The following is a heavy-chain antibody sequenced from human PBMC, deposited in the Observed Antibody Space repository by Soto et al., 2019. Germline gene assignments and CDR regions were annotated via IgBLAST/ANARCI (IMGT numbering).Heavy chain of an antibody. D-gene: IGHD1-7*01. CDR2: IIPIFGTA. Sequence: SVKVSCKASGGTFSSYAISWVRQAPGQGLEWMGGIIPIFGTANYAQKFQGRVTITADESTSTAYMELSSLRSEDTAVYHCARDPSYNWNYSFRPDDAFDIWGQGTMVTVSS. CDR1: GGTFSSYA. CDR3: ARDPSYNWNYSFRPDDAFDI. V-gene: IGHV1-69*13. J-gene: IGHJ3*02.